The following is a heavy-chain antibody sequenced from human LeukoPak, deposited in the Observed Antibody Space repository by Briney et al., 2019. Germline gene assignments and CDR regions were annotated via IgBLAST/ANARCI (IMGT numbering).Heavy chain of an antibody. CDR1: GGTFSSYA. Sequence: GASVKVSCKASGGTFSSYAISWVRQAPGQGLKWMGGIIPIFGTANYAQKFQGRVTITTDESTSTAYMELSSLRSEDTAVYYCARAPNYYPLYYFDYWGQGTLVTVSS. J-gene: IGHJ4*02. CDR2: IIPIFGTA. CDR3: ARAPNYYPLYYFDY. V-gene: IGHV1-69*05. D-gene: IGHD3-22*01.